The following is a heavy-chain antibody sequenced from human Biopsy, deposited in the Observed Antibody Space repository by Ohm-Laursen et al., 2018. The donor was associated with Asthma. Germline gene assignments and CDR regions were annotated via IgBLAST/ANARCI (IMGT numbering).Heavy chain of an antibody. CDR2: LIPVLGTP. Sequence: ASVKASCKASGDSFSNYAISWVRQAPGQGLEWMGGLIPVLGTPDHAQMFEGRVTITADESTSSAYMELSSLSSEDTAVYYCARGYSGSDRIVYYYSGLEVWGQGTTVTVSS. J-gene: IGHJ6*02. CDR3: ARGYSGSDRIVYYYSGLEV. CDR1: GDSFSNYA. D-gene: IGHD5-12*01. V-gene: IGHV1-69*13.